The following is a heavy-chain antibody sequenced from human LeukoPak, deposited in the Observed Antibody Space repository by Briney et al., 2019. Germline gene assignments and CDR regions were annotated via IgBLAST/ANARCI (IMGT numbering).Heavy chain of an antibody. J-gene: IGHJ4*02. D-gene: IGHD3-22*01. CDR2: ISGSGGST. CDR1: GFTFSSYA. V-gene: IGHV3-23*01. CDR3: AKIYYADSTGYASDY. Sequence: GGSLRLSCAASGFTFSSYAMSWVRQAPGKGLEWVSAISGSGGSTYYADSVKGRFTISRDSSKNILYLQMNSLRVEDTAIYYCAKIYYADSTGYASDYWGQGALVTVSS.